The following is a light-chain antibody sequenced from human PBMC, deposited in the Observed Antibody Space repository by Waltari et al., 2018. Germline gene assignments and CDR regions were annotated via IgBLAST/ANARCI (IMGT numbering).Light chain of an antibody. V-gene: IGKV3-20*01. CDR2: ETS. CDR3: QKYDRLPAT. CDR1: QSVRKY. J-gene: IGKJ1*01. Sequence: EIVLTQSPGTLSLSPGERATLSCRASQSVRKYLAWYQQKPGQAPRLLIYETSIRATGIPDRFSGSGFGTDFSLTISSLDPEDFAVYFCQKYDRLPATFCQGTRVEIK.